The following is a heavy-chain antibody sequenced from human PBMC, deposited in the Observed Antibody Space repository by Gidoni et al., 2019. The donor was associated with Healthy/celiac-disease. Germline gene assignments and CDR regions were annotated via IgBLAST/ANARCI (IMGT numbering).Heavy chain of an antibody. D-gene: IGHD6-19*01. J-gene: IGHJ3*02. Sequence: EVQLVESGGVVVQPGGSLRLSCAASGSTFDDYTMHWVRQAPGKGLEWVSLISWDGGSTYYADSVKGRFTISRDNSKNSLYLQMNSLRTEDTALYYCAKDIGAVAGEGGLDAFDIWGQGTMVTVSS. CDR2: ISWDGGST. V-gene: IGHV3-43*01. CDR1: GSTFDDYT. CDR3: AKDIGAVAGEGGLDAFDI.